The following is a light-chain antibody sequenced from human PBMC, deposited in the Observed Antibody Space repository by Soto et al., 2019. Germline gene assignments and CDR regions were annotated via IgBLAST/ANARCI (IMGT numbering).Light chain of an antibody. V-gene: IGKV1-12*02. CDR2: TAS. Sequence: DIQMTQSPSSVSASVGDRVAITCRASQDISSWLAWYQQKPGKAPKLLISTASSLQSGVPSRFSGSGSGTDFTLTISSLHPEDFATYYCQQANSFPSITFGQGTRLEIK. CDR3: QQANSFPSIT. CDR1: QDISSW. J-gene: IGKJ5*01.